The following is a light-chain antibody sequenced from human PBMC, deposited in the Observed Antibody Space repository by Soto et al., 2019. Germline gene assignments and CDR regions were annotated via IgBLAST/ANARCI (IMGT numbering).Light chain of an antibody. J-gene: IGKJ4*01. CDR1: QSVGNN. Sequence: EIVMTQSPATLSVSPGERATLSCRASQSVGNNLAWYQQRAGQAPRLLISGASTRATGIPARFSGSGSGTEFTLTITSLQSEDFAVYYCQQYDNWSALTFGGGTKVEIK. V-gene: IGKV3-15*01. CDR2: GAS. CDR3: QQYDNWSALT.